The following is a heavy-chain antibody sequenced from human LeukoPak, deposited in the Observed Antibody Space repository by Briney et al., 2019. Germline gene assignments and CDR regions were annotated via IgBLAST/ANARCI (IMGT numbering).Heavy chain of an antibody. Sequence: SETLSLTCTVSGGSISSYYWSWIRQPPGKGPEWIGYIYYSGSTNYNPSLKSRVTISVDTSKNQFSLKLSSVTAAVTAVYYCARVVPQWLAIDYWGQGTLVTVSS. V-gene: IGHV4-59*01. CDR2: IYYSGST. CDR1: GGSISSYY. D-gene: IGHD6-19*01. J-gene: IGHJ4*02. CDR3: ARVVPQWLAIDY.